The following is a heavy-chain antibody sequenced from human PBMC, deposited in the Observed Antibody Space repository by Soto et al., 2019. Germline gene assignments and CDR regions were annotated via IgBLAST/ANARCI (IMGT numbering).Heavy chain of an antibody. CDR1: GHTFTSYY. J-gene: IGHJ4*02. CDR2: INPSGGST. D-gene: IGHD5-18*01. V-gene: IGHV1-46*01. Sequence: GASVKVSCKAFGHTFTSYYMHWVRQAPGQGLEWMGIINPSGGSTSYAQKFQGRVTMTRDTSTGTVYMELSSLRSEDTAVYYCARVGATAMVNDYWGQGTLVTVSS. CDR3: ARVGATAMVNDY.